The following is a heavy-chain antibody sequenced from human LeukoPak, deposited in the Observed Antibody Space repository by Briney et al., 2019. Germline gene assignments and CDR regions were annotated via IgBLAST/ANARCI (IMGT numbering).Heavy chain of an antibody. V-gene: IGHV3-7*01. D-gene: IGHD5-18*01. CDR1: GFTFSSYW. CDR3: ARVVDTAMAFDY. Sequence: PGGSLRLSCAASGFTFSSYWMSWVRQAPGKGLEWVANIKQDGSEKYYADSVKGRFTISRDNSKNTLYLQMNSLRAEDTAVYYCARVVDTAMAFDYWGQGTLVTVSS. J-gene: IGHJ4*02. CDR2: IKQDGSEK.